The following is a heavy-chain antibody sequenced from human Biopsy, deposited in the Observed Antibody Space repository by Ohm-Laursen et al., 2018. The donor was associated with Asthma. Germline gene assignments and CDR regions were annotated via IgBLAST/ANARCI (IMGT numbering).Heavy chain of an antibody. CDR2: IGIKGTSI. V-gene: IGHV3-11*01. J-gene: IGHJ6*02. CDR3: AGGRYCSGASCLYGMDV. CDR1: GFTFSNYA. Sequence: SLRLSCAASGFTFSNYAMSWVRQSPGKGLEWLSHIGIKGTSIYYADSVKGRFTISRDNAKNSLFLQMNGLRADDTAVYFCAGGRYCSGASCLYGMDVWGQGTTVSVSS. D-gene: IGHD2-15*01.